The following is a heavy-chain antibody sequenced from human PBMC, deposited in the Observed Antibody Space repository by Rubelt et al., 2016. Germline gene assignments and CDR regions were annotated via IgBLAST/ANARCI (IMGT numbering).Heavy chain of an antibody. J-gene: IGHJ6*03. V-gene: IGHV3-23*01. CDR3: ARAGGSGSLAYYYYMDV. Sequence: GQGLEWVSSISGTGDDSYYADYVKGRLTITRDNYKNTLYLQMNSLRVEDTAVYYCARAGGSGSLAYYYYMDVWGKGTTATVSS. D-gene: IGHD3-10*01. CDR2: ISGTGDDS.